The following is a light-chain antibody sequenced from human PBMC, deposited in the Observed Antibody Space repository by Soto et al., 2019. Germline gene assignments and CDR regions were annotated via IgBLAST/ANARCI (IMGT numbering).Light chain of an antibody. J-gene: IGKJ1*01. CDR2: KAS. Sequence: DIQMTQSPPTLSASEGDRVTITCRASQSVGSKLAWYQQKPGKAPKLLIYKASTLKSGVPSRFSGSGSGTEFTLTISSLQPDDFATYYCQHYNSYSEAFGQGTKVDIK. V-gene: IGKV1-5*03. CDR3: QHYNSYSEA. CDR1: QSVGSK.